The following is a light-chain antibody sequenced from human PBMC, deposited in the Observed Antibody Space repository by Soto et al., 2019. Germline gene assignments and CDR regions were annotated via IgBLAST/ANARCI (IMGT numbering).Light chain of an antibody. CDR1: QGISNY. V-gene: IGKV1-17*03. J-gene: IGKJ5*01. CDR3: QQLNS. Sequence: DIQMTQSXSAMSXSXGDRXTXXCRASQGISNYLAWFQQXPGKVTKRLITAASNLQSGVPSRFSGSGSGTEFTLTISSLQPEDFATYYCQQLNSFGQGTRLEIK. CDR2: AAS.